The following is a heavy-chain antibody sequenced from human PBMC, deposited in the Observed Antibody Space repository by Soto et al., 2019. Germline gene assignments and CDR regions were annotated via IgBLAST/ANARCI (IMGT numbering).Heavy chain of an antibody. CDR3: ARDRGYCISTSCYGGAYYYGMDV. D-gene: IGHD2-2*01. V-gene: IGHV3-30-3*01. CDR1: GFSFSTYA. CDR2: ISYDGSNK. Sequence: QVQLVESGGGVVQPGRSLRLSCAASGFSFSTYAMHWVRQAPGKGLEWVAVISYDGSNKNYADSAKGRFTISRDTSKNTLYLQMNSLRADDTAVYYCARDRGYCISTSCYGGAYYYGMDVWGQGTTVTVSS. J-gene: IGHJ6*02.